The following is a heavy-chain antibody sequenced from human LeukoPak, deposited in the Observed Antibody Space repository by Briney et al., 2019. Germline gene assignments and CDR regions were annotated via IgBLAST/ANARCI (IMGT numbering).Heavy chain of an antibody. CDR1: GFTFSSNG. CDR3: AKVGTGYSSGWSTIGGFDY. Sequence: PGGSLRLSCAASGFTFSSNGIHWVRQAPGKGLEWVAVISSDGSNKYFADSVKGRFTVSRDNSKNTLYLQMNSLRVEDTAVYYCAKVGTGYSSGWSTIGGFDYLGQGTLVTVSS. D-gene: IGHD6-13*01. J-gene: IGHJ4*02. V-gene: IGHV3-30*18. CDR2: ISSDGSNK.